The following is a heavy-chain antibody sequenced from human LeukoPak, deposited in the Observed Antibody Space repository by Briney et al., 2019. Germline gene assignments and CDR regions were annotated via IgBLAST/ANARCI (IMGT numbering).Heavy chain of an antibody. V-gene: IGHV1-69*13. D-gene: IGHD2-2*01. CDR3: ARDGGCSSTSCLPIYYYMDV. CDR1: GGTFSSYA. J-gene: IGHJ6*03. CDR2: IIPIFGTA. Sequence: GASVKVSCKASGGTFSSYAISWVRQAPGQGLEWMGGIIPIFGTANYAQKFQGRVTITADESTSTAYMELSSLRSEDTAVYYCARDGGCSSTSCLPIYYYMDVWGKGTTVTVSS.